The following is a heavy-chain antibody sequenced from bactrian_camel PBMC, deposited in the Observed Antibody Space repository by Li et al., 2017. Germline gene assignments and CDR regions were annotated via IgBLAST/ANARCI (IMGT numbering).Heavy chain of an antibody. CDR3: ATPTWYAGRCPLLPGRNY. V-gene: IGHV3S1*01. CDR2: LNTDGTT. Sequence: HVQLVESGGGSVQAGGSLRLSCAASGYPVSPYCMAWFRQAAGKQREWVSLLNTDGTTHYPSSVEGRFTISQDNAKNTLYLQMNSLKPEDTAMYYCATPTWYAGRCPLLPGRNYWGQGTQVTVS. CDR1: GYPVSPYC. J-gene: IGHJ4*01. D-gene: IGHD1*01.